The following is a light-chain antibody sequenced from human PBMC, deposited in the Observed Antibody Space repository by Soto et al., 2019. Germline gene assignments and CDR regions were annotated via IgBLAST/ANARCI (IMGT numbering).Light chain of an antibody. Sequence: QSALTQPASVSGSPGQSITISCTGTSSDVGGYNYVSWYQHHPGRAPKLIIYEVGIRPSGVSRRFSGSKSGNTASLTISGLQAEDEADYYCSSNTTSRGVFGTGTKVTVL. CDR2: EVG. CDR1: SSDVGGYNY. V-gene: IGLV2-14*01. CDR3: SSNTTSRGV. J-gene: IGLJ1*01.